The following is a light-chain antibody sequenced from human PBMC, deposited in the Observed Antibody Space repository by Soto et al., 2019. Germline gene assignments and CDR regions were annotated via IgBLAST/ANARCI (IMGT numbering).Light chain of an antibody. CDR2: GAS. Sequence: DIVLTQSPATLSLSPGARATLSCGASQSVSSSRLAWYQQKPGQAPRLLIYGASTRAAGIPDRFSGSGSGTEFTLPISGLQSDDFAVYYCQQFNNWPPWTFGQGTKVDIK. CDR1: QSVSSSR. J-gene: IGKJ1*01. CDR3: QQFNNWPPWT. V-gene: IGKV3-15*01.